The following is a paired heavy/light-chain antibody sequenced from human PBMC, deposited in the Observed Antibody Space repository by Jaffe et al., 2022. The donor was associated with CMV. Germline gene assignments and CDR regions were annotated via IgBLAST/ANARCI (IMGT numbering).Light chain of an antibody. V-gene: IGKV3-11*01. Sequence: EIVLTQSPATLSLSPGERATLSCRASQSVSSYLAWYQQKPGQAPRLLIYDASNRATGIPARFSGSGSGTDFTLTISSLEPEDFAVYYCQQRSNWPQTFGPGTKVDIK. CDR1: QSVSSY. CDR2: DAS. J-gene: IGKJ3*01. CDR3: QQRSNWPQT.
Heavy chain of an antibody. CDR1: GGTFSSYA. Sequence: QVQLVQSGAEVKKPGSSVKVSCKASGGTFSSYAISWVRQAPGQGLEWMGRIIPILGIANYAQKFQGRVTITADKSTSTAYMELSSLRSEDTAVYYCAREPINVDAITEPTTWYMDVWGKGTTVTVSS. CDR3: AREPINVDAITEPTTWYMDV. J-gene: IGHJ6*03. CDR2: IIPILGIA. D-gene: IGHD1-20*01. V-gene: IGHV1-69*09.